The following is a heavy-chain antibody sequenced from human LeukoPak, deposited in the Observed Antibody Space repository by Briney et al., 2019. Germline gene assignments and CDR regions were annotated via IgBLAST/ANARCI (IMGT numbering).Heavy chain of an antibody. CDR3: ARNSGSYSGYYGMDV. CDR1: GFTFSSYW. V-gene: IGHV3-74*01. CDR2: INSDGSST. Sequence: GGSLRLSCAASGFTFSSYWMHWVRQAPGKGLVWVSRINSDGSSTSYADSVKSRFTISRDNAKNTLYLQMNSLRAEDTAVYYCARNSGSYSGYYGMDVWGQGTTVTVSS. D-gene: IGHD1-26*01. J-gene: IGHJ6*02.